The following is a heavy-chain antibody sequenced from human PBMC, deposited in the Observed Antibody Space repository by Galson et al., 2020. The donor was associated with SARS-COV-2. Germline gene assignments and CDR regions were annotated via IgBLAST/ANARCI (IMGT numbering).Heavy chain of an antibody. CDR3: ARLHYGEYAPEAFDI. Sequence: SDTLSLTCAVSGTSISSGSYSWNWIRQPPGKGLERPGYISHSGGTYYNPSLKSRVTISGDRSKNQFSLRLSSVTAADAAVYFCARLHYGEYAPEAFDIWGPGTRVTVAS. J-gene: IGHJ3*02. CDR2: ISHSGGT. D-gene: IGHD4-17*01. V-gene: IGHV4-30-2*01. CDR1: GTSISSGSYS.